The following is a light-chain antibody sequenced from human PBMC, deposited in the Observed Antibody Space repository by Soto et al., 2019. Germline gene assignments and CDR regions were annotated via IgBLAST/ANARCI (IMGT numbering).Light chain of an antibody. Sequence: QSVLTQPASVSGSPGQSITISCTGTSSDVGGYNYVSWYQQHPGKAPKLMIYDVNNRPSGISNRLSGSKSGNTASLTISGLQAEDEADYYCSSYTTSSTYVFGTGTKVT. J-gene: IGLJ1*01. CDR2: DVN. CDR3: SSYTTSSTYV. V-gene: IGLV2-14*01. CDR1: SSDVGGYNY.